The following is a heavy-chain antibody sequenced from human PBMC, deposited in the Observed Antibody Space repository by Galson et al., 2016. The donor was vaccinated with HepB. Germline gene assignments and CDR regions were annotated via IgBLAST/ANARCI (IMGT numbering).Heavy chain of an antibody. CDR1: GFTLSSYW. CDR2: ISSSSSTI. CDR3: ARGQDTSSSWYFDL. D-gene: IGHD6-6*01. V-gene: IGHV3-48*02. J-gene: IGHJ2*01. Sequence: SLRLSCAASGFTLSSYWIHWVRQAPGKGLEWVSYISSSSSTIYYADSVKGRFTISRDNAKNSLYLQMNSLRDEDTAVYYCARGQDTSSSWYFDLWGRGTLVTVSS.